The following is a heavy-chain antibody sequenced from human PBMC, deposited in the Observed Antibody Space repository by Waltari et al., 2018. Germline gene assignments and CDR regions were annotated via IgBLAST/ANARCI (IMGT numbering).Heavy chain of an antibody. V-gene: IGHV7-4-1*02. CDR3: ASGGDRPPTGCMDV. CDR2: INTDTWNP. D-gene: IGHD2-21*02. CDR1: GYTFTSSA. J-gene: IGHJ6*02. Sequence: QVQLVQSGSELKKPGASVKVSCKASGYTFTSSAMNWVRQAPGQGLAWMGWINTDTWNPTEAQGFTGRVGVSWDTSVSTAYLKISSLKAEDTAGYYCASGGDRPPTGCMDVWGQGTTVTVSS.